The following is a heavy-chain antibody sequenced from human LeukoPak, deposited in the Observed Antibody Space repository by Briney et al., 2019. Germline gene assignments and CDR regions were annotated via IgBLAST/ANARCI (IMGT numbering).Heavy chain of an antibody. CDR3: AKGSRGSCSRTYCYPFDY. Sequence: GGSLRLSCAASGFTVSSNYMSWVRQAPGKGLEWDSAISGSDAGTYYADSEKGRFTISRDNSKNTLYLQMNRLRAEDTAVYYCAKGSRGSCSRTYCYPFDYWGQGTLVTVSS. D-gene: IGHD2-2*01. CDR1: GFTVSSNY. CDR2: ISGSDAGT. V-gene: IGHV3-23*01. J-gene: IGHJ4*02.